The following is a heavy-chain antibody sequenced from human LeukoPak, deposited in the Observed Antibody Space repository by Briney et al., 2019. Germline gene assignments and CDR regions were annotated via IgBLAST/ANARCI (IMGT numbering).Heavy chain of an antibody. Sequence: GASVKVSCKASGGTFSSYAISWVRQAPGQGLEWMGGIIPIFGTANYAQKFQGGVTITTDESTSTAYMELSSLRSEDTAVYYCARDSYDSSGYFPRYFDYWGQGTLVTVSS. CDR2: IIPIFGTA. V-gene: IGHV1-69*05. J-gene: IGHJ4*02. CDR3: ARDSYDSSGYFPRYFDY. D-gene: IGHD3-22*01. CDR1: GGTFSSYA.